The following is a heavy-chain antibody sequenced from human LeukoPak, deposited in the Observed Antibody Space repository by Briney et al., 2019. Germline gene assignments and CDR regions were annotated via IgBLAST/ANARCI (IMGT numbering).Heavy chain of an antibody. D-gene: IGHD4-17*01. CDR3: ATLYGDYNWYFDL. CDR1: GFSFSTYD. V-gene: IGHV3-23*01. CDR2: MRGSGGTT. Sequence: GGSLRLSCAASGFSFSTYDMSWVRQAPGKGLEWVSVMRGSGGTTYYADSVQGRFTISRDNSKNTLYLQMNSLRAEDTAVYYCATLYGDYNWYFDLWGRGTLVTVSS. J-gene: IGHJ2*01.